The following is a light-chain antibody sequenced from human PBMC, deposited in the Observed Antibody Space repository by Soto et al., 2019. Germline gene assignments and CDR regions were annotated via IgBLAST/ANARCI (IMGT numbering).Light chain of an antibody. V-gene: IGKV3-20*01. Sequence: EIVLTQSPGTLSLSPGERATLSCRASQSVSSSYLAWYQQKPGQAPRLLIYGASSRATVIPARFSGSGSGTDFTLTLSRLEPEDFVVYYCQQYGSSPAWTFCQGNKVAIQ. CDR1: QSVSSSY. CDR3: QQYGSSPAWT. CDR2: GAS. J-gene: IGKJ1*01.